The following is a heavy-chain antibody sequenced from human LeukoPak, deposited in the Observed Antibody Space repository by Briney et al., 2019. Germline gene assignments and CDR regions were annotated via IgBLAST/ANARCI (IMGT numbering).Heavy chain of an antibody. CDR1: GFTFSSYA. J-gene: IGHJ4*02. CDR3: ASPEYSGSWYYFDY. D-gene: IGHD6-13*01. CDR2: ISYDGSNK. V-gene: IGHV3-30-3*01. Sequence: GGSLRLSCAASGFTFSSYAMHWVRQAPGKGLEWVAVISYDGSNKYYADSVKGRFTISRDNSKNTLYLQMNSLRAEDTAVYYCASPEYSGSWYYFDYWGQGTLVTVSS.